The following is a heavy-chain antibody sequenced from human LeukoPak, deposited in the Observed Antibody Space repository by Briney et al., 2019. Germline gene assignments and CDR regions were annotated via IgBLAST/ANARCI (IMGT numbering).Heavy chain of an antibody. CDR1: GYTFTSSD. Sequence: ASVKVSCKASGYTFTSSDINWVRQATGQGLEWMGWMNPNSGNTGYAQKFQGRVTMTRNTSISTAYMELSSLRSEDTAVYYCARRRIVVVPAAMSGFDPWGQGTLVTVSS. J-gene: IGHJ5*02. V-gene: IGHV1-8*01. D-gene: IGHD2-2*01. CDR3: ARRRIVVVPAAMSGFDP. CDR2: MNPNSGNT.